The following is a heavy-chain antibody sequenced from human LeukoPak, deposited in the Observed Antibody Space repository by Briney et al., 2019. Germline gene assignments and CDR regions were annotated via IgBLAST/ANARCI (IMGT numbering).Heavy chain of an antibody. CDR3: AKDLAGYSNDRDFGMDV. D-gene: IGHD4-11*01. CDR2: ISYDGRNK. Sequence: GRSLRLSCAGSGFTFNSYGMHWVRQAPGKGLEWVAVISYDGRNKFYADSVKGRFTISRDNSKNTLYLQMNSLGAEDTALYYCAKDLAGYSNDRDFGMDVWGQGTTVTVSS. CDR1: GFTFNSYG. V-gene: IGHV3-30*18. J-gene: IGHJ6*02.